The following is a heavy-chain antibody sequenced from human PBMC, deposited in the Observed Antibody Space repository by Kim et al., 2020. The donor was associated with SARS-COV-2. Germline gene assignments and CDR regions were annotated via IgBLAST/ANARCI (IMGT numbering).Heavy chain of an antibody. J-gene: IGHJ4*02. CDR2: IIPIFGTA. D-gene: IGHD1-7*01. Sequence: SVKVSCKASGGTFSSYAISWVRQAPGQGLEWMGGIIPIFGTANYAQKFQGRVTITADESTSTAYMELSSLRSEDTAVYYCARDPLTGTTTTPPDYWGQGTLVTVSS. CDR3: ARDPLTGTTTTPPDY. V-gene: IGHV1-69*13. CDR1: GGTFSSYA.